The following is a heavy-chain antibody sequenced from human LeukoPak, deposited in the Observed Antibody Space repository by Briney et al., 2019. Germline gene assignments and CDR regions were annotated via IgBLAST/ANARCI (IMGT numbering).Heavy chain of an antibody. D-gene: IGHD1-1*01. V-gene: IGHV4-38-2*02. CDR2: IYHSGST. J-gene: IGHJ4*02. CDR3: ARRTYSAAYWKHFDY. Sequence: PSETLSLTCTVSGYSISSGYYWGWIRQPPGKGLEWIGSIYHSGSTFYNPSLKSRVTISVDTSKNQFSLKLNSVTAADTAVYFCARRTYSAAYWKHFDYWGQGTLVTVSS. CDR1: GYSISSGYY.